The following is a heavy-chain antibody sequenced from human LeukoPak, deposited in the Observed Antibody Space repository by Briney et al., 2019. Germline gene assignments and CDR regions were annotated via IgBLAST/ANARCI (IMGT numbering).Heavy chain of an antibody. CDR2: IYHSGST. D-gene: IGHD3-10*01. CDR1: GYSISSGYY. V-gene: IGHV4-38-2*02. Sequence: SETLSLTCTVSGYSISSGYYWGWIRQPPGKGLEWIGSIYHSGSTYYNPSLKSRVTISVDTSKNQFSLKLSSVTAADTAVYYCATDTYYYGSGSYSEIYYYYYYMDVWGKGTTVTVSS. CDR3: ATDTYYYGSGSYSEIYYYYYYMDV. J-gene: IGHJ6*03.